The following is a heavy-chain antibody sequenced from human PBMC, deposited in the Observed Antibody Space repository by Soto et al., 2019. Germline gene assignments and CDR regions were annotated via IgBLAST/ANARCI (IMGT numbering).Heavy chain of an antibody. D-gene: IGHD3-22*01. J-gene: IGHJ3*02. CDR3: ARDYYDSSGYYDDAFDI. CDR2: IIPIVGTA. V-gene: IGHV1-69*01. Sequence: QVQLVQSGAEVKKPGSSVKVSCKASGGTFSSYAISWVRQAPGQGLEWMGGIIPIVGTANYAQKFQGRVTITADESTSTAYMELSSLRSEDTAVYSCARDYYDSSGYYDDAFDIWGQGTMVTVSS. CDR1: GGTFSSYA.